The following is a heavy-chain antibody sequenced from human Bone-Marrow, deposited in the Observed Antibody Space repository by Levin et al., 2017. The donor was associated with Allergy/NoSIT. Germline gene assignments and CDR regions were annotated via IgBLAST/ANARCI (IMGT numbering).Heavy chain of an antibody. D-gene: IGHD2-15*01. Sequence: GGSLRLSCAASAFTFSGYSMNWVRQAPGKGGEWVSYISSSGNTIHFADSVKGRFTISRDNAKSSLYLQMNSLRAEDTAVYYCARGRATDAFDIWGQGTMVTVS. V-gene: IGHV3-48*04. CDR1: AFTFSGYS. CDR2: ISSSGNTI. J-gene: IGHJ3*02. CDR3: ARGRATDAFDI.